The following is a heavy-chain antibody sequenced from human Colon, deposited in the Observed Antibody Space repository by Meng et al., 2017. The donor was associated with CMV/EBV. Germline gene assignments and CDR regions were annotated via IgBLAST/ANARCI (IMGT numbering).Heavy chain of an antibody. D-gene: IGHD1-7*01. Sequence: GESLKISCAASGFTFRSYGMHWVRQAPGKGLECVSFIQFDEINKYYADSVKGRFTISRDNSRNTLYLQMNSLRAEDTAVYYCAKNDSWNFLTGWGQGTLVTVSS. CDR1: GFTFRSYG. J-gene: IGHJ4*02. V-gene: IGHV3-30*02. CDR3: AKNDSWNFLTG. CDR2: IQFDEINK.